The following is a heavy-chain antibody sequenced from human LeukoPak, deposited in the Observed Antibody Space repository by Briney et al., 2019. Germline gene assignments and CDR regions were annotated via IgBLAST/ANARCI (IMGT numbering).Heavy chain of an antibody. CDR2: IYTSGNT. D-gene: IGHD2-2*01. V-gene: IGHV4-61*02. CDR3: ARDRFLGYAYYYMDV. CDR1: GGSISSGSYY. Sequence: KPSETLSLTCTVSGGSISSGSYYWSCIPQPAGKGLEWIERIYTSGNTNYNPSLKSRVTISVDTSKNQFSLKLSSVTAADTALYYCARDRFLGYAYYYMDVWGKGTTVTVSS. J-gene: IGHJ6*03.